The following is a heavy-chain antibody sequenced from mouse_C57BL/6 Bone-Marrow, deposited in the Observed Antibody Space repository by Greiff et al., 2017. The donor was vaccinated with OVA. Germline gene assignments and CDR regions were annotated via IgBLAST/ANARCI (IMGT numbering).Heavy chain of an antibody. Sequence: EVQLQQSGPVLVKPGASVKMSCKASGYTFTDYYMNWVKQSHGKSLEWIGVINPYNGGTSYNQKFKGKATLTVDKSSSTAYMELNSLTSEDSAVYYCARDEDYYGSQPYFDVWGTGTTVTVSS. CDR3: ARDEDYYGSQPYFDV. D-gene: IGHD1-1*01. V-gene: IGHV1-19*01. CDR1: GYTFTDYY. J-gene: IGHJ1*03. CDR2: INPYNGGT.